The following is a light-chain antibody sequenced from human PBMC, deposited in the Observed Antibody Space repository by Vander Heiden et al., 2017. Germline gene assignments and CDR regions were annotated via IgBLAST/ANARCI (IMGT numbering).Light chain of an antibody. CDR3: SSSTSSSTVV. CDR2: EVS. Sequence: QSALPQPASVSGSPGQSLTISCTGASSDIGRYNYVSWYQHHPGTAPKLLIYEVSNRPSGVSNRFSGSKSGNTASLTISGLQAEDEADYYCSSSTSSSTVVFGGGTKVTVL. CDR1: SSDIGRYNY. J-gene: IGLJ2*01. V-gene: IGLV2-14*01.